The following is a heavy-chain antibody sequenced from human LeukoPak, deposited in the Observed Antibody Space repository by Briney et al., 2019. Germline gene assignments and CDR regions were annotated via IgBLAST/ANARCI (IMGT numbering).Heavy chain of an antibody. CDR2: INPNSGGT. V-gene: IGHV1-2*02. D-gene: IGHD6-13*01. Sequence: ASVKVSCKASGYTFTGYYMHWVRRAPGQGLEWMGWINPNSGGTNYAQKFQGRVTMTRDTSISTAYMELSRLRSDDTAVYYCARIIAAAALDFDYWGQGTLVTVSS. CDR1: GYTFTGYY. J-gene: IGHJ4*02. CDR3: ARIIAAAALDFDY.